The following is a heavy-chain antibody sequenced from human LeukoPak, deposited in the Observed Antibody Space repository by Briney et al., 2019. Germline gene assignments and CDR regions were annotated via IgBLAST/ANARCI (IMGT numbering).Heavy chain of an antibody. J-gene: IGHJ3*01. D-gene: IGHD2-2*02. CDR3: ARDGQPCSGSNCYSVDV. Sequence: SETLSLTCTVSGYSISSGFHWGWIRQPPGKGLEWTGSKYHTGSTYYNPSLRSRVTISVDTSKNQFSLKLSSVTAADTAVYYCARDGQPCSGSNCYSVDVWGQGTMVAVSS. CDR2: KYHTGST. CDR1: GYSISSGFH. V-gene: IGHV4-38-2*02.